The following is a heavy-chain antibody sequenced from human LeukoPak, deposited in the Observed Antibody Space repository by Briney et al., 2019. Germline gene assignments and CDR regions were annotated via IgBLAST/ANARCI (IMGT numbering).Heavy chain of an antibody. V-gene: IGHV3-30*01. CDR2: MSNDGSNK. J-gene: IGHJ3*02. CDR1: GFTFSKYA. D-gene: IGHD1-1*01. CDR3: ARDNTTDAFDI. Sequence: PGRSLRLACAASGFTFSKYAMHWVRQAPGKGLEWAAVMSNDGSNKYYADSVKGRFTISRDNSKNTLYLQMNSLRAEDTAVYYCARDNTTDAFDIWGQGTMVTVSS.